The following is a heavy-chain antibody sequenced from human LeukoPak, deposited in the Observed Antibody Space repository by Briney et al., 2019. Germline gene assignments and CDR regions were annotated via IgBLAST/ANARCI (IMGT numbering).Heavy chain of an antibody. CDR1: GFTFRSFD. J-gene: IGHJ4*02. V-gene: IGHV3-48*04. Sequence: GGSLRLSCAASGFTFRSFDMNWVRQALGRGLEWVSYISSGTRTIYYADAVKGRFTISRDNAKNLLDLQMNSLRAEDTAVYYCARGTVTVIDYWGQGTLVSVSS. D-gene: IGHD4-17*01. CDR2: ISSGTRTI. CDR3: ARGTVTVIDY.